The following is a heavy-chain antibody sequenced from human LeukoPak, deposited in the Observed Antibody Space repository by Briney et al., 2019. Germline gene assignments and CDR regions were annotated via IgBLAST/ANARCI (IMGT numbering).Heavy chain of an antibody. CDR2: IYCSGST. Sequence: PSETLSLTCTVSVGSISSSSYYWGWIRQPPGKGLEWIGSIYCSGSTYYNPSLKSRVTISVDTSKNQFSLKLSSVTAADTAVYYCARDAAELLSPFDYWGQGTLVTVSS. D-gene: IGHD1-26*01. CDR1: VGSISSSSYY. CDR3: ARDAAELLSPFDY. V-gene: IGHV4-39*07. J-gene: IGHJ4*02.